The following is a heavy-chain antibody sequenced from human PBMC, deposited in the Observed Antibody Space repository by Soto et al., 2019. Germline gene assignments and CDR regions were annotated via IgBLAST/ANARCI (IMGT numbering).Heavy chain of an antibody. J-gene: IGHJ4*02. V-gene: IGHV4-30-2*01. CDR2: ISHSGST. Sequence: QLQLQESGSGLVKPSQTLSLTCAVSGGSTSSGGYSWSWLRQPPGKCLEWIGYISHSGSTYYNPSLKSRVTISGDTAKNQFSLRLSSVTAADTAEYYCDRGGLLPDYWGQGTLVTVSS. CDR3: DRGGLLPDY. CDR1: GGSTSSGGYS. D-gene: IGHD6-19*01.